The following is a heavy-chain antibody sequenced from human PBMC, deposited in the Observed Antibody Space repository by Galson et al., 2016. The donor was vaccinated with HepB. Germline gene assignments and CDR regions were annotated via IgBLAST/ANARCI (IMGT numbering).Heavy chain of an antibody. CDR1: GGSIGTSTYY. V-gene: IGHV4-39*01. Sequence: SETLSLTCTVSGGSIGTSTYYWGWIRQPPGKGLEWIGSINYSGSTYYNPSLRSRVTMDVDTSKNQFSLKLSSVTAADTAFYYCARWLSGGVEAFDIWGPGTMVTVSS. J-gene: IGHJ3*02. D-gene: IGHD3-10*01. CDR2: INYSGST. CDR3: ARWLSGGVEAFDI.